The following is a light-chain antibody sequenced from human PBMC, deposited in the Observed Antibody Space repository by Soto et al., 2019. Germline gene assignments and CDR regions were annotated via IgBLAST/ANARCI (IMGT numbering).Light chain of an antibody. CDR3: QQSYRTPPWT. CDR1: QTISSW. J-gene: IGKJ1*01. CDR2: AAS. Sequence: DIQMTQSPSTLSGSVGDRVTITCQASQTISSWLAWYQQKPGKAPKLXXYAASNLQSGVPSRFSGSGSGTDFTLTISSLQTEDFANYFCQQSYRTPPWTFGQGTKVDIK. V-gene: IGKV1-39*01.